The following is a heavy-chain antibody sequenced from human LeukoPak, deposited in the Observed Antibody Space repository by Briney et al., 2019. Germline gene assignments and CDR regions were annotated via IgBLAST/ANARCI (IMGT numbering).Heavy chain of an antibody. D-gene: IGHD5-18*01. CDR3: AKDRGYSYGYPYFDS. J-gene: IGHJ4*02. Sequence: GGSLRLSCAASGFTFSSYAMSWVRQAPGKGLEWVSAITGSGGSIYYVDSVRGRFTISRDNSQSTLYLQMNSLRADDTAVYFCAKDRGYSYGYPYFDSWGQGTLVTVSS. CDR1: GFTFSSYA. V-gene: IGHV3-23*01. CDR2: ITGSGGSI.